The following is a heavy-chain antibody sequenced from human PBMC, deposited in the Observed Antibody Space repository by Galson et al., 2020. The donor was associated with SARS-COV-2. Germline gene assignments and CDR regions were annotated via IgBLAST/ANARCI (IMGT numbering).Heavy chain of an antibody. Sequence: ASVKVSCKVSGYTLTELSMHWVRQAPGKGLEWMGGFDPEDGETIYAQKFQGRVTMTEDTSTDTAYMELSSLRSEDTAVYYCARGGSGRTLYYYYGMDVWGQGTTVTVSS. CDR2: FDPEDGET. D-gene: IGHD3-10*01. V-gene: IGHV1-24*01. CDR3: ARGGSGRTLYYYYGMDV. CDR1: GYTLTELS. J-gene: IGHJ6*02.